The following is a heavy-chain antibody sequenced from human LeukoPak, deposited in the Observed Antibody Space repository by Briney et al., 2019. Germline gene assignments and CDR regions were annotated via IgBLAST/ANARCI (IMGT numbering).Heavy chain of an antibody. CDR1: GGTFSSYA. Sequence: SVKVSCKASGGTFSSYAISWVREAPGQGLEWMGGIIPIFGTANYAQKFQGRVTITADESTSTAYMELSSLRSEDTAVYYCARWGAVAGTVDYWGQGTLVTVSS. J-gene: IGHJ4*02. D-gene: IGHD6-19*01. CDR3: ARWGAVAGTVDY. CDR2: IIPIFGTA. V-gene: IGHV1-69*13.